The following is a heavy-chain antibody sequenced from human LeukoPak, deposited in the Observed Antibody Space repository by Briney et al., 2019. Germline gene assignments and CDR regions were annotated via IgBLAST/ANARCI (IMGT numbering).Heavy chain of an antibody. CDR1: GFTFDDYA. CDR3: ARDAWRRAFNYGMDV. V-gene: IGHV3-9*01. D-gene: IGHD5-12*01. Sequence: GGSLRLSCAASGFTFDDYAMHWVRQAPGKGLEWVAGISWSSGNIGYADSVKGRFTISRDNAESSLHLQMNSLRIEDTGLYFCARDAWRRAFNYGMDVWGQGTTVAVSS. CDR2: ISWSSGNI. J-gene: IGHJ6*02.